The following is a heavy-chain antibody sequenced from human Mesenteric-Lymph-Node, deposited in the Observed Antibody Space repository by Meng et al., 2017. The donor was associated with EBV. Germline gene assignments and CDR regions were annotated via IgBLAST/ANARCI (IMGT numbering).Heavy chain of an antibody. CDR2: SYYSGST. V-gene: IGHV4-39*01. Sequence: QLQLQAPGPGPVKPSETLSRTCTVSGGSISSSNYYWGWIRQPPGKGLEWIGSSYYSGSTHYNPSFKSRVTISEDTYKNQFSLKVSSVIAADTAVYYCARREASSPGWFDPWGQGTLVTVSS. D-gene: IGHD6-13*01. CDR1: GGSISSSNYY. J-gene: IGHJ5*02. CDR3: ARREASSPGWFDP.